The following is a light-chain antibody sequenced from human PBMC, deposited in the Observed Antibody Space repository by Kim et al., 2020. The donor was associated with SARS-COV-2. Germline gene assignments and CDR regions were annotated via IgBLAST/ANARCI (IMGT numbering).Light chain of an antibody. V-gene: IGKV1-9*01. CDR3: QQLESFPLT. CDR2: KAS. CDR1: QDISDY. J-gene: IGKJ4*01. Sequence: IQLTQSPSSLSASVGDRVTITCRANQDISDYLAWYQQYPGKAPTVLIQKASTLQGGVPSRFSGSGSGTVFTLTISSLQPEDFATYYCQQLESFPLTFGGGTKVDIK.